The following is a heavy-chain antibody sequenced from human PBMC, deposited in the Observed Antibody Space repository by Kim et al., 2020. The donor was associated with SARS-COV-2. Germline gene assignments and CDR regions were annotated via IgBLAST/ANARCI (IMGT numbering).Heavy chain of an antibody. J-gene: IGHJ4*02. CDR3: ARQELGYCSGGSCDMDY. CDR1: GYSFTSYW. CDR2: IYPGDSDT. V-gene: IGHV5-51*01. Sequence: GESLKISCKGSGYSFTSYWIGWVRQMPGKGLEWMGIIYPGDSDTRYSPSFQGQVTISADKSISTAYLQWSSLKASDTAMYYCARQELGYCSGGSCDMDYWGQGTLVTVSS. D-gene: IGHD2-15*01.